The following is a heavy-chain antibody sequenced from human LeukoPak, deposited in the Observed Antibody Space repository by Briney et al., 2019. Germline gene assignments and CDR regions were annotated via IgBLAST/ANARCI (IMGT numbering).Heavy chain of an antibody. CDR3: ARVRQWLVNHYFDY. D-gene: IGHD6-19*01. Sequence: SGTLSLTCTVSGGSISSYYWSWIRQPAGKGLEWIGRIYTSGSTNYNPSLKSRVTMSVDTSKNQFSLKLSSVTAADTAVYYCARVRQWLVNHYFDYWGQGTLVTVSS. J-gene: IGHJ4*02. CDR2: IYTSGST. CDR1: GGSISSYY. V-gene: IGHV4-4*07.